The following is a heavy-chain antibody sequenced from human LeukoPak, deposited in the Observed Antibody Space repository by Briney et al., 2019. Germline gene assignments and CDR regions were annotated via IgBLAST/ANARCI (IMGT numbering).Heavy chain of an antibody. Sequence: GGSLRLSCAASGFTFRKAWMSWVRQAPGKGLEWVGRIKSKTDGGTTEHAAPVKGRFTISRDDSKNTLYLQMNSLKTEDTAVYYCTTDAARGYSGYDHYWGQGTLVTVSS. CDR3: TTDAARGYSGYDHY. V-gene: IGHV3-15*01. CDR2: IKSKTDGGTT. CDR1: GFTFRKAW. D-gene: IGHD5-12*01. J-gene: IGHJ4*02.